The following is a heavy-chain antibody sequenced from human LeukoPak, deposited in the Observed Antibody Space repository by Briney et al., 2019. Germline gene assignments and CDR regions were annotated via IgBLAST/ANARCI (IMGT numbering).Heavy chain of an antibody. CDR2: ISGGGITT. V-gene: IGHV3-23*01. Sequence: PGGSLRLSCAASGFTFSNYVMSWVRQAPGKGLEWVSTISGGGITTYYADSAKGRFTISRDNSKNTMFLQMSSLRADDTAVYYCPRQSYASGWNPFDYWGQGILVTVSS. D-gene: IGHD6-19*01. CDR3: PRQSYASGWNPFDY. J-gene: IGHJ4*02. CDR1: GFTFSNYV.